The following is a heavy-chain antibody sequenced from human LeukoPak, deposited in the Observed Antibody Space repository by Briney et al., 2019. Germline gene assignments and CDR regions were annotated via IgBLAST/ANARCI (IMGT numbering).Heavy chain of an antibody. CDR2: INPSGGST. Sequence: ASVKVSCKASGYTFTSYYMHWVRQAPGQGLEWMGIINPSGGSTSYAQKFQGRVTMTRDTSTSTVYMELRSLRSDDTAVYYCASGYYSGGSGYSPADYWGQGTLVTVSS. J-gene: IGHJ4*02. CDR3: ASGYYSGGSGYSPADY. V-gene: IGHV1-46*01. CDR1: GYTFTSYY. D-gene: IGHD3-22*01.